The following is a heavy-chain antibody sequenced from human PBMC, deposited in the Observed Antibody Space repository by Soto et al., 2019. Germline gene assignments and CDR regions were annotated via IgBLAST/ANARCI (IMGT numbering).Heavy chain of an antibody. D-gene: IGHD3-10*01. J-gene: IGHJ4*02. CDR2: IYRGGNT. Sequence: GGSLRLSCAASGLTVSTNYMTWVRQAPGKGLEWVSVIYRGGNTYHADSVQGRFSISRDNSKNTVFLHMDSLSAEDTAVYYCAKDRHYPRDYFHYWGQGTLVTVSS. CDR3: AKDRHYPRDYFHY. V-gene: IGHV3-53*01. CDR1: GLTVSTNY.